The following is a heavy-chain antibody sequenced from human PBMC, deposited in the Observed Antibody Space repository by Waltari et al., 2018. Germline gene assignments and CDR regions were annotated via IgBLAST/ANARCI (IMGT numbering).Heavy chain of an antibody. CDR3: AKRARGGSCYERVCHEIDY. V-gene: IGHV3-23*01. CDR1: GFTFSSYA. CDR2: IRGSGGST. D-gene: IGHD2-15*01. Sequence: EVQLLESGGGLVQPGGSLRLSCAASGFTFSSYAMSWVRPAPGRGLEWVSAIRGSGGSTYYADSVKGRFTISRDNSKNTLYLQMNSLRAEDTAVYYCAKRARGGSCYERVCHEIDYWGQGTLVTVSS. J-gene: IGHJ4*02.